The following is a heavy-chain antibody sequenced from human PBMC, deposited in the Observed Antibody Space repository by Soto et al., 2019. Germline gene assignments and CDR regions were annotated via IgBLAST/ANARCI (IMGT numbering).Heavy chain of an antibody. D-gene: IGHD4-4*01. V-gene: IGHV3-7*04. J-gene: IGHJ6*03. CDR3: ARVSFDYSKSDFYCYMDV. CDR1: GFTFNTYW. CDR2: IKEGGSET. Sequence: GGSLRLSCAAPGFTFNTYWMTWVRQAPGKGLEWVATIKEGGSETYYVASVGGRFTVSRDNAKNSLYLQMNSLRAEDTAVYYCARVSFDYSKSDFYCYMDVWGKGTTVTVSS.